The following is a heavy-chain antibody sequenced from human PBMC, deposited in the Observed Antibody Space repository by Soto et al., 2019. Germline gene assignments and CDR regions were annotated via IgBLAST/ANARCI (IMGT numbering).Heavy chain of an antibody. J-gene: IGHJ3*02. CDR3: ASALRGRRKTGRSAFDI. CDR1: GCTFSSYS. D-gene: IGHD1-26*01. CDR2: ISSSSSTI. V-gene: IGHV3-48*01. Sequence: GGSLRLSCAAAGCTFSSYSRNRVRQAKGKGLEWVSYISSSSSTIYYADSVKGRFTISRDNAKNSLYLQMNSLRAEDTAVYYCASALRGRRKTGRSAFDIWGQGTMVTVSS.